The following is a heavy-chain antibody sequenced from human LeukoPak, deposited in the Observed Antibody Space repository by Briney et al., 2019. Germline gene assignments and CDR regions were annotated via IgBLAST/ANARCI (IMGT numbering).Heavy chain of an antibody. CDR1: GYIFASYW. CDR3: ARLPSISVRGSRNFDY. D-gene: IGHD6-19*01. CDR2: IHPGDSDT. V-gene: IGHV5-51*01. Sequence: GESLKISCKGSGYIFASYWIGWVRQMPGQGLEWMGIIHPGDSDTRYSPSFQGQVLISVDKSISTAYLHWGSLEASDTAMYYCARLPSISVRGSRNFDYWGQGTLVTVSS. J-gene: IGHJ4*02.